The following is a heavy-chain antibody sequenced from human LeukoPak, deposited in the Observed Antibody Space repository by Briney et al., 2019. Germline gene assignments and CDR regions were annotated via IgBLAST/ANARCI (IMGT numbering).Heavy chain of an antibody. V-gene: IGHV5-51*01. Sequence: GESLKISCEGTGFIFTNHWIGWVRQMPGKGLGWMGIINPRDSDTRYSPAIQGQATFSVDKSISTAYLQWTSLKASDTAIYYCAREMTGGYFDFLGQGTLVTVSS. J-gene: IGHJ4*02. D-gene: IGHD3-10*01. CDR2: INPRDSDT. CDR3: AREMTGGYFDF. CDR1: GFIFTNHW.